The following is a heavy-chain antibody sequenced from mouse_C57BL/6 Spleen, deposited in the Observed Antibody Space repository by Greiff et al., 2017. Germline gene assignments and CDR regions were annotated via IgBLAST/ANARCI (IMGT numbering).Heavy chain of an antibody. CDR1: GYTFTSYW. J-gene: IGHJ4*01. D-gene: IGHD2-1*01. CDR2: INPSSGYT. CDR3: ARTGYGNYGVSYAMDY. V-gene: IGHV1-7*01. Sequence: QVQLQQSGAEPAKPGASVKLSCKASGYTFTSYWMHWVKQRPGQGLEWIGYINPSSGYTKYNQKFKDKATLTADKSSSTAYMQLSSLTYEDSAVYYCARTGYGNYGVSYAMDYWGQGTSVTVSS.